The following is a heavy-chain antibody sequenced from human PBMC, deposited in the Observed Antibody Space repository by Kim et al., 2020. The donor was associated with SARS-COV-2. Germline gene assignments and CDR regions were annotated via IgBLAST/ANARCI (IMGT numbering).Heavy chain of an antibody. CDR1: GFTFDDCS. CDR3: SKGIGSRGNTFD. J-gene: IGHJ3*01. Sequence: GGSLRLSCAASGFTFDDCSMHWVRQSPGKGLEWVSGISWNSVDTDYADSVKGRFTIYRDNAKNSLYLQMDSLRTEDPAFYYCSKGIGSRGNTFD. CDR2: ISWNSVDT. V-gene: IGHV3-9*01. D-gene: IGHD3-10*01.